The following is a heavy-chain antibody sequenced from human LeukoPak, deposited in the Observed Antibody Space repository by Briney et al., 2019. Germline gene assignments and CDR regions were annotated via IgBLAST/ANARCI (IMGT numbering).Heavy chain of an antibody. CDR3: ATMGRIAARQFDY. D-gene: IGHD6-6*01. V-gene: IGHV4-34*01. CDR2: INHRGST. Sequence: PSETLSLTCAVYGGSFSGYYWSWIRQPPGKGLEWIGEINHRGSTNYNPSLKSRVTISVDTSKNQFSLKLSSVTAADTAVYYCATMGRIAARQFDYWGQGTLVTVSS. J-gene: IGHJ4*02. CDR1: GGSFSGYY.